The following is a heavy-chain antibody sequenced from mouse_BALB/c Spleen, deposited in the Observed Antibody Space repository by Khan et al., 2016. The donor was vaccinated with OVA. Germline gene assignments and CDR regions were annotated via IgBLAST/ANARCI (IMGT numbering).Heavy chain of an antibody. CDR3: TRDGYSPWFAY. Sequence: VQLKQSGAELVRPGALVKLSCKASGFNIKDYYMHWVKQRPEQGLVWIGRIDPENGNTIYDPKFQGKASITSDTYSNTAYLQLSSLTSEDTAVYYCTRDGYSPWFAYWGQGTLVTVSA. D-gene: IGHD2-3*01. J-gene: IGHJ3*01. V-gene: IGHV14-1*02. CDR1: GFNIKDYY. CDR2: IDPENGNT.